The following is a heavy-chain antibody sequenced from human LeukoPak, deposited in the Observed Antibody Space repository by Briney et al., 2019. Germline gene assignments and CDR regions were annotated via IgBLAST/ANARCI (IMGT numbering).Heavy chain of an antibody. CDR2: MKQDGSEE. CDR3: ARDKIVGATVLDY. D-gene: IGHD1-26*01. Sequence: GGSLRLSCAASGFTFSTYWMSWVRQAPGRGLEWVANMKQDGSEEYYVDSVKGRFTISRDNAKNSLYLQMNSLRAEDTAVYYCARDKIVGATVLDYWGQGSLVTVSS. V-gene: IGHV3-7*03. J-gene: IGHJ4*02. CDR1: GFTFSTYW.